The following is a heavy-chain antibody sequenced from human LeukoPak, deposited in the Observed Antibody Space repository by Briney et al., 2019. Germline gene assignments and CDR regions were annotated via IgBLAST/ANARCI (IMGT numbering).Heavy chain of an antibody. D-gene: IGHD3-10*01. V-gene: IGHV3-30*04. CDR3: ARGSGSYYPYFDY. CDR2: ISYGGSNK. CDR1: GFTFSSYA. Sequence: PGGSLRLSCAASGFTFSSYAMHWVRQAPGKGLEWVAVISYGGSNKYYADSVKGRFTISRDNSKNTLYLQMNSLRAEDTAVYYCARGSGSYYPYFDYWGQGTLVTVSS. J-gene: IGHJ4*02.